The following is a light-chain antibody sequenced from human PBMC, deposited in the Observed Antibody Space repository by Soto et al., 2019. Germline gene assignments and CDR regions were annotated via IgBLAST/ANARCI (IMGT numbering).Light chain of an antibody. CDR3: DSYTSSSSYA. V-gene: IGLV2-14*01. Sequence: QSVLTQPASVSWSPGQSITISCTGNGSDVGAYRYVSWYQQHPGQAPKLIIYDVSNRPSGVSDRFSGSKSGNTASLTISGLQSEDEADYYCDSYTSSSSYAFGTGTKVTVL. J-gene: IGLJ1*01. CDR2: DVS. CDR1: GSDVGAYRY.